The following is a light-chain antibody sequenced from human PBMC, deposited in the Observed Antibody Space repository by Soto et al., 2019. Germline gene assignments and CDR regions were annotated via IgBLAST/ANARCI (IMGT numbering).Light chain of an antibody. V-gene: IGLV2-14*03. Sequence: QSALTQPASVSGSPGQSITISCTGTSSDVGGYNYVSWYQHHPGKAPKLMIFDVSNRPSGVSNRFSGSKSGNTASLTISGLQAEDEAHYYRSSYTASSTYVFGTGTKLTVL. CDR3: SSYTASSTYV. CDR2: DVS. CDR1: SSDVGGYNY. J-gene: IGLJ1*01.